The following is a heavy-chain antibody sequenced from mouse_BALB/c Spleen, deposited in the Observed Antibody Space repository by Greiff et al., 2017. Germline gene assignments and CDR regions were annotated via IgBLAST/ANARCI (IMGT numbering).Heavy chain of an antibody. J-gene: IGHJ3*01. V-gene: IGHV3-2*02. CDR2: IRYSGST. D-gene: IGHD2-13*01. CDR1: GYSITSDYV. CDR3: ARGRDGDYPFAY. Sequence: EVQVVESGPGLVKSSQSLSLTCTVTGYSITSDYVWNWIRQFPGNKLEWIGYIRYSGSTSYNPSLKSRISITRDTSKNQFFLQLNSVTTDDTATYYCARGRDGDYPFAYWGQGTLVTVSA.